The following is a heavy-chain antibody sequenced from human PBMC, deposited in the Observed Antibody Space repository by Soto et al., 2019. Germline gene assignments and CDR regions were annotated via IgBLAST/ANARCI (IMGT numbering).Heavy chain of an antibody. J-gene: IGHJ6*02. D-gene: IGHD3-3*01. CDR2: IIPIFGTA. CDR3: ARDRVTIFGPQGDYYCFGMDV. V-gene: IGHV1-69*06. Sequence: QVQLVQSGAEVKKPGSSVKVSCKASGGTFSSYAISWVRQAPGQGLEWMGGIIPIFGTANYAQKFQGRVTITADKSTSTAYMELSSLRSEDTAVYYCARDRVTIFGPQGDYYCFGMDVWGQGTTVTVSS. CDR1: GGTFSSYA.